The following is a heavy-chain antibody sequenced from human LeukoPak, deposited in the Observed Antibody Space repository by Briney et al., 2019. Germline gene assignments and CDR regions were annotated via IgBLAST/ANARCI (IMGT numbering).Heavy chain of an antibody. CDR3: ARDRSGSSSYYSAFDF. V-gene: IGHV4-4*07. Sequence: SETLSLTCTVSGGSISSHYWSWIRQPAGEGLEWIGRIYTSGSPNYNPSLKSRVTMSIDTSKNQFFLNLTSVTAADTAVYYWARDRSGSSSYYSAFDFWGRGTMVTVSS. D-gene: IGHD3-22*01. J-gene: IGHJ3*01. CDR1: GGSISSHY. CDR2: IYTSGSP.